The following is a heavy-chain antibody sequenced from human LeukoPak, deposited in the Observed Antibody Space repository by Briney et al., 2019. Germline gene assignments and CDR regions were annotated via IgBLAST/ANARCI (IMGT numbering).Heavy chain of an antibody. J-gene: IGHJ5*02. Sequence: SETLSLTCAVYGGSFSGYYWSWIRQPPGKGLDWIGEINHRGSTNYNPSLKSRVTISVDTSKNQFSLKLSSVTAADTAVYYCAREGSHYDFWSGYYETWFDPWGQGTLVTVSS. CDR2: INHRGST. CDR1: GGSFSGYY. CDR3: AREGSHYDFWSGYYETWFDP. V-gene: IGHV4-34*01. D-gene: IGHD3-3*01.